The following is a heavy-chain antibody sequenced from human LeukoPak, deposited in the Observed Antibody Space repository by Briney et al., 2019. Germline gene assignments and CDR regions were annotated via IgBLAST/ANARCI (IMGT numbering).Heavy chain of an antibody. J-gene: IGHJ4*02. D-gene: IGHD2-15*01. CDR1: GLTFSDYA. Sequence: AGGSQRLSCAASGLTFSDYAMSWVRQARGKGLEWVSAVTGSGGSTYYTHSVKGRVTISRDNFKNRIYMEMNNLRADDTTLYYCASRYCSGGSCYNRYYFDNWGQGTLVTVSS. V-gene: IGHV3-23*01. CDR2: VTGSGGST. CDR3: ASRYCSGGSCYNRYYFDN.